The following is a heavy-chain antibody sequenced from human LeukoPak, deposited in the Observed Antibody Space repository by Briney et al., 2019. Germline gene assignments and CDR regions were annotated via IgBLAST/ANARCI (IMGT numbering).Heavy chain of an antibody. CDR1: GFTFSSYW. D-gene: IGHD3-9*01. Sequence: PGGSLRLSYAASGFTFSSYWMSWVRQAPGKGLEWVANIKQDGSEKYYVDSVKGRFTISRDNAKNSLYLQMNSLRAEDTAVYYCARVFYDILTGYRTFDYWGQGTLVTVSS. CDR2: IKQDGSEK. CDR3: ARVFYDILTGYRTFDY. V-gene: IGHV3-7*01. J-gene: IGHJ4*02.